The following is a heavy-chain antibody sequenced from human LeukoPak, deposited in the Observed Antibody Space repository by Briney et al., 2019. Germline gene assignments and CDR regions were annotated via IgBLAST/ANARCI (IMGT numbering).Heavy chain of an antibody. V-gene: IGHV5-51*01. CDR3: ARSDETYFDY. CDR1: GYSFTNYW. Sequence: PGGSLRLSCKASGYSFTNYWIGWVRQMPGKGLEWMGIIYAGDSDTIYSPSFQGQVTISADKSISTAHLQWTSLKASDTAIYYCARSDETYFDYWGQGALVTVSS. J-gene: IGHJ4*02. CDR2: IYAGDSDT.